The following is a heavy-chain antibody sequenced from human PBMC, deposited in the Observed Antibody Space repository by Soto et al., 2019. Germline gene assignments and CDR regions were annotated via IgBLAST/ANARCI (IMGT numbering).Heavy chain of an antibody. V-gene: IGHV1-69*13. D-gene: IGHD1-7*01. CDR3: ARDSNPQKLELLPFDY. CDR1: GGTFSSYA. Sequence: SVKVSCKASGGTFSSYAISWVRQAPGQGLEWMGGIIPIFGTANYAQKFQGRVTITADESTSTAYMELSSLRSEDTAVYYCARDSNPQKLELLPFDYWGQGTLVTVSS. J-gene: IGHJ4*02. CDR2: IIPIFGTA.